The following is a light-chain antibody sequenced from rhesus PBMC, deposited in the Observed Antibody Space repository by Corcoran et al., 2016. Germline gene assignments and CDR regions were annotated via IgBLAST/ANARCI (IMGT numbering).Light chain of an antibody. CDR3: QQYNDLRT. J-gene: IGKJ1*01. CDR1: ERVGSY. CDR2: SAY. Sequence: EIVMTQSPATPSLSPGETATLPCRASERVGSYLAWSQQKPGQVPKLLVHSAYFRATGIPDRFSGSGARTEFTLTISSLEPGDVGIYHCQQYNDLRTFSPGTKVEIK. V-gene: IGKV3-40*03.